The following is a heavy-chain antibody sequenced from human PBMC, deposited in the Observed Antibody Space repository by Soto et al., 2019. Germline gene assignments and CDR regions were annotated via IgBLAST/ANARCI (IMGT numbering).Heavy chain of an antibody. CDR1: GFTFSSYA. J-gene: IGHJ6*02. CDR3: AARVPSRGYYYGMDV. D-gene: IGHD2-2*01. CDR2: ISGSGGST. V-gene: IGHV3-23*01. Sequence: EVQLLESGGGLVQPGGSLRLSCAASGFTFSSYAMSWVRQAPGKGLEWVSAISGSGGSTYYADCVKGRFTISRDNSKNTLYLQVTSLRGEVTAVYYCAARVPSRGYYYGMDVWGQGTTVTVSS.